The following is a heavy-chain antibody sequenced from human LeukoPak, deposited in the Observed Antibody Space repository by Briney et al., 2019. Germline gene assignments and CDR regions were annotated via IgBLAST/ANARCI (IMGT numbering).Heavy chain of an antibody. D-gene: IGHD1-26*01. CDR1: GYTFTSYG. J-gene: IGHJ4*02. V-gene: IGHV1-18*01. Sequence: ASVKVSCKASGYTFTSYGISWVRQAPGQGLEWMGWISAYNGNTSYAQKLQGRVTMTTDTSTSTAYMELRSLRSDDTAVYYCARVPRYIVGATTGFDYWGQGTLVTVSS. CDR2: ISAYNGNT. CDR3: ARVPRYIVGATTGFDY.